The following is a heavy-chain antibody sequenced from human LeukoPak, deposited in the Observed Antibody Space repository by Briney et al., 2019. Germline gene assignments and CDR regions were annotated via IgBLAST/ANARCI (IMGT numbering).Heavy chain of an antibody. CDR2: ISSSSSNI. CDR1: GFTFSDYY. V-gene: IGHV3-11*04. CDR3: ARVYVGYCSGGSCVWFDP. J-gene: IGHJ5*02. D-gene: IGHD2-15*01. Sequence: GGSLRLSCAASGFTFSDYYMSWIRQAPGKGLEWVSSISSSSSNIYYADSVKGRFTISRDNAKNSLYLQMNSLRAEDTAVYYCARVYVGYCSGGSCVWFDPWGQGTLVTVSS.